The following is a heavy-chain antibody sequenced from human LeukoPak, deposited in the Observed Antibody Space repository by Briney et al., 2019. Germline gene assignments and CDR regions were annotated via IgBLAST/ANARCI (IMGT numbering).Heavy chain of an antibody. CDR1: GYTFTGYY. J-gene: IGHJ5*02. CDR3: AREWLQGQLETNWFDP. Sequence: GASVKVSCKASGYTFTGYYMHWVRQAPGQGLEWMGWINPNSGGTNYAQKFQGRVTMTRDTSISTAYMELSRLRSDDTAVYYCAREWLQGQLETNWFDPWGQGTLVTVSS. V-gene: IGHV1-2*02. D-gene: IGHD5-18*01. CDR2: INPNSGGT.